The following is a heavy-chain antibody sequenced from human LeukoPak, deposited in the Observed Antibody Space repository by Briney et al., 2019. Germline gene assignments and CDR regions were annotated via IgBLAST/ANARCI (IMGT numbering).Heavy chain of an antibody. V-gene: IGHV4-61*08. J-gene: IGHJ6*02. CDR3: ARQGLYQGYGMDV. CDR1: GGSISSGGYY. D-gene: IGHD2-15*01. Sequence: NPSETLSLTCTVSGGSISSGGYYWSWIRQHPGKGLEWIGYIYYSGSTNYNPSLKSRVTISVDTSKNQFSLKLSSVTAADTAVYYCARQGLYQGYGMDVWGQGTTVTVSS. CDR2: IYYSGST.